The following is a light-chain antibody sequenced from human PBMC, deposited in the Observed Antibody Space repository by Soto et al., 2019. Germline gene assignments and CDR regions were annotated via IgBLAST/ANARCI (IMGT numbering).Light chain of an antibody. V-gene: IGKV3-20*01. J-gene: IGKJ3*01. CDR3: QQYGYSLFT. Sequence: EIVLTQSPGTLSLSPGERATLSYRASHSVSSSYLSWYQQKPGQAPRLLIYGASGRATGIPDRFSGSGSGTDFTLTISRLEPEDFAVYYCQQYGYSLFTFGPGTKVDIK. CDR1: HSVSSSY. CDR2: GAS.